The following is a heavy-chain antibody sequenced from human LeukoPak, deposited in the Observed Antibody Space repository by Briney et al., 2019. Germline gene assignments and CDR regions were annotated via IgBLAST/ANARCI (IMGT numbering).Heavy chain of an antibody. CDR2: IYYRGTN. D-gene: IGHD3-22*01. Sequence: PLQTLSLTCTVSGGSISSGGYSWSWIRQHPGKGLEWIGYIYYRGTNYYNPSLKSRSAISVDTSKNQFSLKLSSVTAADTAVYYCARVSSSGYFDYWGQGALVTVSS. CDR3: ARVSSSGYFDY. CDR1: GGSISSGGYS. J-gene: IGHJ4*02. V-gene: IGHV4-31*03.